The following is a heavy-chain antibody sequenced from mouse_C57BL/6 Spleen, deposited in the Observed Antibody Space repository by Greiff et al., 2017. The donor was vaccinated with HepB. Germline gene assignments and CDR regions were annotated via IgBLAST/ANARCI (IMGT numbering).Heavy chain of an antibody. CDR3: ARGEGIRSFAY. Sequence: QVQLQQPGAELVRPGSSVKLSCKASGYTFTSYWMHWVKQRPIQGLEWIGNIDPSDSETHYNQKFKDKATLTVDKSSSTAYMQLSSLTSADSAVYYCARGEGIRSFAYWGQGTLVTVSA. V-gene: IGHV1-52*01. D-gene: IGHD1-1*01. J-gene: IGHJ3*01. CDR2: IDPSDSET. CDR1: GYTFTSYW.